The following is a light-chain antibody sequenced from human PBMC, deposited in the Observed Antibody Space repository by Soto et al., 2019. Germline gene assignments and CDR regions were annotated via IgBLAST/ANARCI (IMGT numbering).Light chain of an antibody. V-gene: IGKV3-15*01. CDR2: GAS. Sequence: VMTQSPATLSVSPGERATLSCWASETVATNLAWYQQKPGQAPRLLISGASTRAAGISDRFRGSGSGTEFTLTIGSLRSEESAIYYCQQYFEWPPMTFGQGTKVEI. CDR3: QQYFEWPPMT. CDR1: ETVATN. J-gene: IGKJ1*01.